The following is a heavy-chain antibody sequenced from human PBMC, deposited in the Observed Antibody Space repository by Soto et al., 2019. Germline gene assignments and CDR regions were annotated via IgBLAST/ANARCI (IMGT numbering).Heavy chain of an antibody. CDR2: ISAYNGNT. CDR1: GYTFTSYG. Sequence: GASVKVSCKASGYTFTSYGISWVRQAPGQGLEWMGWISAYNGNTNYAQKLQGRVTMTTDTSTSTAYMELRSLRSDDTAVYYCARGYSEYFDWLNDYYYYYMDVWGKGTTVTVSS. V-gene: IGHV1-18*01. D-gene: IGHD3-9*01. CDR3: ARGYSEYFDWLNDYYYYYMDV. J-gene: IGHJ6*03.